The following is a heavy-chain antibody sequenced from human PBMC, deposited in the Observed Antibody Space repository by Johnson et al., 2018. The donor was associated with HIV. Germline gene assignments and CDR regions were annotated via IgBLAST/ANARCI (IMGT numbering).Heavy chain of an antibody. CDR2: ISGGST. V-gene: IGHV3-38*03. Sequence: VQLVESGGGVVQPGKSLRLSCAASGFTFSSYAMHWVRQAPGKGLEWVSSISGGSTYYADSRKGRFTISRDNSKNTLYLQMNSLRAEDTAVYYCARDRWYSSSSGGVVDAFDIWGQGTMVTVSS. CDR3: ARDRWYSSSSGGVVDAFDI. D-gene: IGHD6-6*01. J-gene: IGHJ3*02. CDR1: GFTFSSYA.